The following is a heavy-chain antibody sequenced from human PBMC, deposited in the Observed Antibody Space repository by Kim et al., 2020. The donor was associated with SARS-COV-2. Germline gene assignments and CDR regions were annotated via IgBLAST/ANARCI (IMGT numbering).Heavy chain of an antibody. CDR1: GDSVSSNSAA. J-gene: IGHJ6*02. D-gene: IGHD3-10*01. V-gene: IGHV6-1*01. CDR3: ARVYGLLWFGELAYARYGMDV. Sequence: SQTLSLTCAISGDSVSSNSAAWHWIRQPPSRGLEWLGRTYYRTKWYNDYAVSVKSRITINPDTSKNQFSLQLNSVTPEDTAVYYCARVYGLLWFGELAYARYGMDVCGRGTTLTVSS. CDR2: TYYRTKWYN.